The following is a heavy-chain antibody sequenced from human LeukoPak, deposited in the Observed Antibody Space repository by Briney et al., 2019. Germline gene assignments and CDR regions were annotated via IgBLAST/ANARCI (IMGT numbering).Heavy chain of an antibody. Sequence: GGSLRLSCAASGFTFSSYGMHWVRQAPGKGLEWVAVISYDGSNKYYADSVKGRFTISRDNSKNTLYLQMNSLRAEDTAVYYCAKVIHDSSGYYFNYWGQRTLVTVSS. D-gene: IGHD3-22*01. CDR2: ISYDGSNK. V-gene: IGHV3-30*18. CDR3: AKVIHDSSGYYFNY. J-gene: IGHJ4*02. CDR1: GFTFSSYG.